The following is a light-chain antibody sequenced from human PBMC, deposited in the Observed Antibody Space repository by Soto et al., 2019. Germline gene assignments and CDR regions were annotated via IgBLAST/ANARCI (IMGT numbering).Light chain of an antibody. CDR3: QTWGTGILV. Sequence: QLVLTQSPSASASLGASVKLTCTLSSGHSSYAIAWHQQQPEKGPRYLMKLNSDGSHSKGDGIPDRFSGSSSGAERYLTISSLQSEDEADYYCQTWGTGILVFGGGIKLTVL. V-gene: IGLV4-69*01. J-gene: IGLJ2*01. CDR1: SGHSSYA. CDR2: LNSDGSH.